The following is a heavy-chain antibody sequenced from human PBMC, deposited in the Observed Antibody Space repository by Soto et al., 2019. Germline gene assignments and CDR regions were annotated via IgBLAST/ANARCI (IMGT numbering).Heavy chain of an antibody. D-gene: IGHD2-15*01. CDR2: INPNSGGT. CDR1: GYTFTGYY. CDR3: ARDGAGVVVAAADWFDP. Sequence: QVQLVQSGAEVKKPGASVKVSCKASGYTFTGYYMHWVRQAPGQWLEWMGWINPNSGGTNYAQKFQGRVTMTRDTSISTAYMELSRLRSDDTAVYYCARDGAGVVVAAADWFDPWGQGTLVTVSS. J-gene: IGHJ5*02. V-gene: IGHV1-2*02.